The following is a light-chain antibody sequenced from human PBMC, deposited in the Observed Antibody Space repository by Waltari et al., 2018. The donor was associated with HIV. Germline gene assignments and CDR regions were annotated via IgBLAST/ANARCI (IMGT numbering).Light chain of an antibody. J-gene: IGLJ3*02. CDR2: SND. V-gene: IGLV1-44*01. Sequence: QSVLTQPPSASGPPGQRVTISCSGSTSNIGSNPVNWYQQFPGMAPILLIYSNDQRPSGVPDRVSGSKSGTSASLAISGLQSEDEADYYCATWDDSLNGPWVFGGGTKLTVL. CDR3: ATWDDSLNGPWV. CDR1: TSNIGSNP.